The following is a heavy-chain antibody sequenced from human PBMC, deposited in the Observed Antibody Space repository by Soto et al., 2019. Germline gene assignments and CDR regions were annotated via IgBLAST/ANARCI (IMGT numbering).Heavy chain of an antibody. D-gene: IGHD6-19*01. CDR2: ISSHGRDI. V-gene: IGHV3-21*06. J-gene: IGHJ4*02. Sequence: GGSLRLSCEASGLAFTSDSITCVGHAPFKWLEWVSSISSHGRDIFYADSVKGRFTISRDNAKDSLHLQMNSLTGEDSAVYYCARGAALAGKLDLWGQGTLVTVSS. CDR3: ARGAALAGKLDL. CDR1: GLAFTSDS.